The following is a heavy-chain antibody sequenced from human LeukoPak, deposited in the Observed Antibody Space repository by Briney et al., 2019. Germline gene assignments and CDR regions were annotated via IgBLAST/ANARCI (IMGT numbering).Heavy chain of an antibody. D-gene: IGHD6-6*01. CDR3: ARVGGIAARAFDY. CDR2: IIPIFGTA. J-gene: IGHJ4*02. CDR1: GGTFSSYA. V-gene: IGHV1-69*13. Sequence: GASVKVSCKASGGTFSSYAISWVRQAPGQGLEWMGGIIPIFGTANYAQKFQGRVTITADESTSTAYMELSSLRSEDTAVYYCARVGGIAARAFDYWGQGTLVTVSS.